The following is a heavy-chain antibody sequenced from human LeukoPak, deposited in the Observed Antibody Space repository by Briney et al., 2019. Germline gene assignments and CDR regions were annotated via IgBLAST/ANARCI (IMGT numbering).Heavy chain of an antibody. CDR2: IWYDGSNK. CDR1: GFTFSSYG. D-gene: IGHD3-10*01. CDR3: AKDRGLSSYFDY. Sequence: VGSLRLSCAASGFTFSSYGMHWVRQATGKGLEWVAVIWYDGSNKYYADSVKGRFTISTDNSKNTLYLQMNSLRAEDTAVYYCAKDRGLSSYFDYWGQGTLVTVSS. J-gene: IGHJ4*02. V-gene: IGHV3-33*03.